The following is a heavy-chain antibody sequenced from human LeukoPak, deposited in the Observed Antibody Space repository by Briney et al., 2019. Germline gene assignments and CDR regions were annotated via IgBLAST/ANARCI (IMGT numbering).Heavy chain of an antibody. CDR1: GGSFGGYY. CDR2: INHSGST. J-gene: IGHJ5*02. Sequence: SETLSLTCAVYGGSFGGYYWSWIRQPPGKGLEWIGEINHSGSTNYNPSLKSRVTISVDTSKNQFSLKLSSVTAADTAVYYCARGRYSSSWYASVWFDPWGQGTLVTVSS. V-gene: IGHV4-34*01. D-gene: IGHD6-13*01. CDR3: ARGRYSSSWYASVWFDP.